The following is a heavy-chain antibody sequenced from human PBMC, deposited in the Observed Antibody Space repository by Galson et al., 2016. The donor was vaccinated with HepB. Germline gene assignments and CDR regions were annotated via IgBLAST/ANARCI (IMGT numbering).Heavy chain of an antibody. D-gene: IGHD2/OR15-2a*01. CDR2: ASSIGGDT. CDR1: GFTFNNFA. Sequence: SLRLSCAGSGFTFNNFAMNWVRQAPGKGLEWVSTASSIGGDTFYADSVKGRFTISRDNSKNTVYLQMNRLGDEDTAVYYCARMLNSYHAYDLSCMDVWGQGTTVTVSS. V-gene: IGHV3-23*01. J-gene: IGHJ6*02. CDR3: ARMLNSYHAYDLSCMDV.